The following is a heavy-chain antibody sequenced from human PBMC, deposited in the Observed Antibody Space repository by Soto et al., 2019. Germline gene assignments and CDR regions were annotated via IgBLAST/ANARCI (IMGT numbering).Heavy chain of an antibody. CDR1: GGTFSSYA. D-gene: IGHD6-13*01. CDR3: ASCQLVQMSRSRWTSGDGMDV. Sequence: QVQLVQSGAEVKKPGSSVKVSCKASGGTFSSYAISWVRQAPGQGLEWMGGIIPIFGTANYAQKFQGRVTITADESTSTAYMELSSLRSEDTAVYYCASCQLVQMSRSRWTSGDGMDVWGQGTTVTVSS. V-gene: IGHV1-69*01. CDR2: IIPIFGTA. J-gene: IGHJ6*02.